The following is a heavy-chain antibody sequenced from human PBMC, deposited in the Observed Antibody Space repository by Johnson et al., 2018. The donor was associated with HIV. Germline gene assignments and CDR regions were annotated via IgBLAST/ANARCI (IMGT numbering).Heavy chain of an antibody. CDR2: ISSDGSNK. V-gene: IGHV3-30-3*01. J-gene: IGHJ3*02. Sequence: QVQLVESGGGVVQPGRSLRLSCAASGFTFSSYYMHWVRQAPGKGLEWVADISSDGSNKYYADSVKDRFIISRDNSKNTLNLQMNSLRGEDTAVYYCAISKHPDLVLDIWGQGTVVTVSS. CDR3: AISKHPDLVLDI. CDR1: GFTFSSYY. D-gene: IGHD1-14*01.